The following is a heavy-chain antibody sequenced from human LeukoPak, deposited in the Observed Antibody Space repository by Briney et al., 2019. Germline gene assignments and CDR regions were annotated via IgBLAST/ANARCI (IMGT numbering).Heavy chain of an antibody. CDR1: GYSISSSNW. Sequence: SDTLSLTCAVSGYSISSSNWWGWIRQPPGKGLEWIGYIYYSGSIYYNPPLKSRVTISVDTSKNQFSLKLRSVTAIDTAVYYCASSSWLRDANFDNWGQGTLVTVSS. D-gene: IGHD2-15*01. V-gene: IGHV4-28*05. CDR2: IYYSGSI. J-gene: IGHJ4*02. CDR3: ASSSWLRDANFDN.